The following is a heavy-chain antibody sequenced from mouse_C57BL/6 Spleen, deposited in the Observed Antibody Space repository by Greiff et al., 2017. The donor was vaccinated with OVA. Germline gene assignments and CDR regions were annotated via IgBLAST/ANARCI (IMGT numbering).Heavy chain of an antibody. V-gene: IGHV5-17*01. Sequence: EVKLMESGGGLVKPGGSLKLSCAASGFTFSDYGMHWVRQAPEKGLEWVAYISSGSSTIYYADTVKGRFTISRDNAKNTLFLQMTSLRSEDTAMYYCAGTTVVATDWYFDVWGTGTTVTVSS. CDR1: GFTFSDYG. J-gene: IGHJ1*03. CDR3: AGTTVVATDWYFDV. CDR2: ISSGSSTI. D-gene: IGHD1-1*01.